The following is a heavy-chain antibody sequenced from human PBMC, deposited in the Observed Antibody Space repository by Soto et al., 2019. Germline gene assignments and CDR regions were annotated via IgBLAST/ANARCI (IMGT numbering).Heavy chain of an antibody. CDR3: TTTSLSKYYDFWSGYYTSFRAFDI. J-gene: IGHJ3*02. CDR1: GFTFSNAW. D-gene: IGHD3-3*01. CDR2: IKSKTDGGTT. Sequence: GGSLRLSCAASGFTFSNAWMSWVRQAPGKGLEWVGRIKSKTDGGTTDYAAPVKGRFTISRDDSKNTLYLQMNSLKTEDTAVYYCTTTSLSKYYDFWSGYYTSFRAFDIWGQGTMVTVSS. V-gene: IGHV3-15*01.